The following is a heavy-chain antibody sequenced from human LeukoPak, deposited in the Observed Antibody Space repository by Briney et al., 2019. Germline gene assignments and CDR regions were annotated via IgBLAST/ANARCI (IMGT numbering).Heavy chain of an antibody. J-gene: IGHJ5*02. CDR1: GGSINSYY. V-gene: IGHV4-59*01. CDR3: AREGDKYANWFDA. Sequence: SETLSLTCTVSGGSINSYYWSWIRQPPGKGLEWIGYIYYSGSTNYNPSLKSRATISVDTSKNQYSLNLSSVTAADTAVYYCAREGDKYANWFDAWGQGTLVTVSS. CDR2: IYYSGST. D-gene: IGHD2-8*01.